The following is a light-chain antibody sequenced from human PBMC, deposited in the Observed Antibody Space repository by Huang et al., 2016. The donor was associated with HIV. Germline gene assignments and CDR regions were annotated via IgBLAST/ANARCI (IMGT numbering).Light chain of an antibody. Sequence: EIVMTQSPAILSVSPGERATLSCRASQSVSTNLAWYQQKPGLTPRLLIYGASARAAGVPARFRGSGSGTEFTLTISSLQSADFAVYYCEQYNNWPPEETFGPGTKVDMK. J-gene: IGKJ3*01. CDR3: EQYNNWPPEET. CDR2: GAS. V-gene: IGKV3-15*01. CDR1: QSVSTN.